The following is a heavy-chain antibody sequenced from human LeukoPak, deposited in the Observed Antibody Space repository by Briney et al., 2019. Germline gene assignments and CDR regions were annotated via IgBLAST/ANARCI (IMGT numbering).Heavy chain of an antibody. J-gene: IGHJ4*02. D-gene: IGHD5-24*01. CDR3: ARDGDGYNYRALYYFDY. Sequence: GASVKVSCKASGGTFSSYAISWVRQAPGQGLEWMGGIIPIFGTANYAQKFQGRVTITADESTSTAYMELSSLRSEDTAVYYCARDGDGYNYRALYYFDYWGQGTLVTVSS. V-gene: IGHV1-69*13. CDR2: IIPIFGTA. CDR1: GGTFSSYA.